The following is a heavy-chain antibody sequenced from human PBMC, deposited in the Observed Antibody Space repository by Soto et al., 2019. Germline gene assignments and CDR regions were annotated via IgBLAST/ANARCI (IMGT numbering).Heavy chain of an antibody. Sequence: KWVRQAPGKGLEWEGRIKSKTDGGTTDYAAPVKGRFTISRDDSKNTLYLQMNSLKTEDTAVYYCTTAPYGYYSRGDYWGQGTLVTVSS. CDR2: IKSKTDGGTT. D-gene: IGHD3-22*01. CDR3: TTAPYGYYSRGDY. V-gene: IGHV3-15*07. J-gene: IGHJ4*02.